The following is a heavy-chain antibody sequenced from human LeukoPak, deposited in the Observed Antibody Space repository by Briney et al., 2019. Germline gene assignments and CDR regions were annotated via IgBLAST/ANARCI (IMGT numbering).Heavy chain of an antibody. CDR1: GDFISCYY. D-gene: IGHD4-17*01. J-gene: IGHJ6*03. V-gene: IGHV4-59*01. Sequence: PSEALSLTCTVSGDFISCYYWRWIRQPPGEGLECIGYISYSGSPNYNTSRKSRVTISADTSKNQFSLKLSSVTAADTAGYYCARVSNDDGDYEWQDYYYYMDVWGKGTTVTVSS. CDR2: ISYSGSP. CDR3: ARVSNDDGDYEWQDYYYYMDV.